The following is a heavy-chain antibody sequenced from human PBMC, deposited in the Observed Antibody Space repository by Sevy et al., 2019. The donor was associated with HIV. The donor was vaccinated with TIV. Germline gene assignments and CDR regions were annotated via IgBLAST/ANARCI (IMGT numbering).Heavy chain of an antibody. D-gene: IGHD2-2*01. V-gene: IGHV5-51*01. Sequence: ASVKVSCKASGYTFTTYGISWVRQMPGKGLEWMGIIYPGDSDTRYSPSFQGQVTISADKSISTAYLQWSSLKASDTAMYYCARYPIVVVPAAEYYFDYWGQGTLVTVSS. CDR3: ARYPIVVVPAAEYYFDY. CDR2: IYPGDSDT. J-gene: IGHJ4*02. CDR1: GYTFTTYG.